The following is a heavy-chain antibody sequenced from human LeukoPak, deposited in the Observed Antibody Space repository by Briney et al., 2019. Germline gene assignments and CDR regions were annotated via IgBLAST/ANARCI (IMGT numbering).Heavy chain of an antibody. CDR2: IIPIFGTA. D-gene: IGHD5-18*01. CDR3: ASSADTDLINRVN. Sequence: ASVKVSCKASGGTFSRHAISWVRQARGQGLEWMGGIIPIFGTANYAQKFQGRVTIIADESMSTAYMEMTSLTSEDTALYYCASSADTDLINRVNWGQGTLVTVSS. J-gene: IGHJ4*02. CDR1: GGTFSRHA. V-gene: IGHV1-69*13.